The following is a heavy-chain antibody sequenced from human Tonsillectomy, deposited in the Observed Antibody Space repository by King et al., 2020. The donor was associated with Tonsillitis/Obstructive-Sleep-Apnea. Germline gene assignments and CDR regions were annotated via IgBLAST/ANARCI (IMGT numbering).Heavy chain of an antibody. CDR1: GYTFTSYD. J-gene: IGHJ6*03. CDR3: ARLDFWSGYYTYYYYMDV. D-gene: IGHD3-3*01. V-gene: IGHV1-8*01. Sequence: QLVQSGAEVKKPGASVKVSCKASGYTFTSYDINWVRQATGQGLEWMGWMNPNSGNTGYAQKFQGRVTMTRNTSISTAYMELSSLRSEDTAVYYCARLDFWSGYYTYYYYMDVWGKGTTVTVSS. CDR2: MNPNSGNT.